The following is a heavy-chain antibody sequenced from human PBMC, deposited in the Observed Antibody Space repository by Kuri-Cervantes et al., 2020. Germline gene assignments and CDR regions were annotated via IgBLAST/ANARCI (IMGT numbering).Heavy chain of an antibody. Sequence: GGSLRLSCAASGFTFSSYDMHWVRQATGKGLEWVSAIGTAGDTYYPGSVKGRFTISRENAKNSLYLQMNSLRAEDTAVYYCARAPAMVTRYYFDYWGQGTLVTVSS. CDR3: ARAPAMVTRYYFDY. D-gene: IGHD5-18*01. CDR2: IGTAGDT. J-gene: IGHJ4*02. V-gene: IGHV3-13*01. CDR1: GFTFSSYD.